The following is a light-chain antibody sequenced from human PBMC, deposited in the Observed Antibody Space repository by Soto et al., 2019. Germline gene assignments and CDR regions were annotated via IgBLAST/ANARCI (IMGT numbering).Light chain of an antibody. CDR1: QTINNY. CDR2: VAS. CDR3: QQSHSTLFT. J-gene: IGKJ3*01. V-gene: IGKV1-39*01. Sequence: DIQMTQSPSSLSASVGDSVSITCRSSQTINNYLHWYQQKPGKAPKLLIYVASNLQGGVPSRFSGSGYGTEFSLTISSLQPEDSATYYCQQSHSTLFTFGPGTKVDVK.